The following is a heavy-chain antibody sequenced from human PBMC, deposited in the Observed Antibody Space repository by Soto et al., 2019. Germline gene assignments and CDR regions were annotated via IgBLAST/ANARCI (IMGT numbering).Heavy chain of an antibody. J-gene: IGHJ4*02. CDR3: AKDRGYSYGRPPGY. CDR1: GFTFSSYA. Sequence: EVQLVESGGGLVQPGGSLRLSCAASGFTFSSYAMSWVRQAPGKGLEWVSAFSGSGGSTYYADSVKGRFTSSRDNSKNTLYLKLNSLRAGDTAVYYCAKDRGYSYGRPPGYWGQGTLVTVSS. D-gene: IGHD5-18*01. V-gene: IGHV3-23*04. CDR2: FSGSGGST.